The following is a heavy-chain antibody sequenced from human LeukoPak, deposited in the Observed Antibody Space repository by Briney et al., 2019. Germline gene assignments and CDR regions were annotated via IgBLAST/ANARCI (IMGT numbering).Heavy chain of an antibody. D-gene: IGHD3-10*01. J-gene: IGHJ4*02. CDR1: GGSTSSYY. CDR3: ARETPYGSGSYPFDY. Sequence: SETLSLTCTVSGGSTSSYYWNWIRQPPGKGLEWIGYIYNSGSTNNNPSLKSRVTISVDTSKKQFSLKLSSVTAADTAVYYCARETPYGSGSYPFDYWGQGILVTVSS. CDR2: IYNSGST. V-gene: IGHV4-59*01.